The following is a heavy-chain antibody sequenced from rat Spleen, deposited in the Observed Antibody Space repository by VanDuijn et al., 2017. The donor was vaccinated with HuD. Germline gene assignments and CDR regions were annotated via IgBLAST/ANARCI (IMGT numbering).Heavy chain of an antibody. Sequence: QVQLKESGPGLVQPSQTLSLTCTVSGFSLSSYGVIWVRQPPGKGLEWMGVIWGNGNANYNSALKSRLSISRDTSRNQVFLKMDSLQTEDTAIYVCARGPPRDGGNYYYGYYFDYWGQGVMVTVSS. D-gene: IGHD1-12*02. J-gene: IGHJ2*01. V-gene: IGHV2-13*01. CDR3: ARGPPRDGGNYYYGYYFDY. CDR2: IWGNGNA. CDR1: GFSLSSYG.